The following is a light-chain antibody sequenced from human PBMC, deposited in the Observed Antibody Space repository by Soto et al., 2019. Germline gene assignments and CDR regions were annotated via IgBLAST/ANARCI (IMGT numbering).Light chain of an antibody. V-gene: IGLV2-8*01. Sequence: LNXPPSASGSSGQSVTISCTGTRNDGGGHNFVSWYQQHPGRAPKLIIYEVTQRPSGVPDRFSGSKSGNTASLTVSGLQTEDEADYYCCSYAGGYSPYVFGTG. CDR1: RNDGGGHNF. CDR3: CSYAGGYSPYV. J-gene: IGLJ1*01. CDR2: EVT.